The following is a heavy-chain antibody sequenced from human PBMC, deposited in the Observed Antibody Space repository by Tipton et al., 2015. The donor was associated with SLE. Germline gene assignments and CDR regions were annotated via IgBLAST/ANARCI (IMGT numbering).Heavy chain of an antibody. CDR2: INNSGST. CDR1: GGSFSVYY. CDR3: AGARADYGYGFDI. V-gene: IGHV4-34*01. J-gene: IGHJ3*02. D-gene: IGHD4-17*01. Sequence: KPSETLSLTCAVYGGSFSVYYWSWIRQPPGKGLEWIGEINNSGSTNYNPSVKSRLTVSVDTSKNQFSLNLSSVTAADTAVYYCAGARADYGYGFDIGGQGTMVTVSS.